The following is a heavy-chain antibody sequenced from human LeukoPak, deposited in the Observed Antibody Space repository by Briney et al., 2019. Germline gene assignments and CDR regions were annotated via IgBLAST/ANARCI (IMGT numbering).Heavy chain of an antibody. CDR3: ARDLGGY. CDR1: GFTFSSYW. Sequence: PGGSLRLSCAASGFTFSSYWMSWVRQAPGKGLEWVSVIYSGGSTYYADSVKGRFTISRDNSKNTLYLQMNSLRAKDTAVYYCARDLGGYWGQGTLVTVSS. CDR2: IYSGGST. J-gene: IGHJ4*02. V-gene: IGHV3-53*01. D-gene: IGHD3-10*01.